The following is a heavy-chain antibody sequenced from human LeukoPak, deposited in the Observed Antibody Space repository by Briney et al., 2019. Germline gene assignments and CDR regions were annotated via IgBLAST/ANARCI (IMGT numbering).Heavy chain of an antibody. D-gene: IGHD5-24*01. CDR2: IYYSGST. V-gene: IGHV4-59*01. J-gene: IGHJ3*02. Sequence: SETLSLTCTVSGGSISSYYWSWIRQPPGKGLEWIGYIYYSGSTNYNPSLKSRVTISVDTSKNQFSLKLSSVTAADTAVYYCARDRKMATTPGYDAFDIWGQGTMVTVSS. CDR1: GGSISSYY. CDR3: ARDRKMATTPGYDAFDI.